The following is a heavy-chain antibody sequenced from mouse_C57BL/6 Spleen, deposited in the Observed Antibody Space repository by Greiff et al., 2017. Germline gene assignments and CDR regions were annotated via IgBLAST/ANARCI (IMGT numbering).Heavy chain of an antibody. Sequence: VQLQQSGAELVRPGTSVKVSCKASGYAFTNYLIEWVKQRPGQGLEWIGVINPGSGGTNYNEKFKGKATLTADKSSSTAYMQLSSLTSEDSAVYFCARGTTVVEYFDVWGTGTTVTVSS. D-gene: IGHD1-1*01. CDR2: INPGSGGT. V-gene: IGHV1-54*01. J-gene: IGHJ1*03. CDR1: GYAFTNYL. CDR3: ARGTTVVEYFDV.